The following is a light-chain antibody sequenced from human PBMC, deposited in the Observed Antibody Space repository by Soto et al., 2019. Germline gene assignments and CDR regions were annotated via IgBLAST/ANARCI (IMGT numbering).Light chain of an antibody. J-gene: IGKJ1*01. Sequence: DIQMTQSPSSLSASVGDRVTITCRASQSISSYLNWYQQKPGKAPKLLIYAASSLQSGVPSRFSGSGSGTDFTLTISSLQPEDFATYYCQQSYSTPLTCGQGTKVDIK. CDR1: QSISSY. CDR2: AAS. CDR3: QQSYSTPLT. V-gene: IGKV1-39*01.